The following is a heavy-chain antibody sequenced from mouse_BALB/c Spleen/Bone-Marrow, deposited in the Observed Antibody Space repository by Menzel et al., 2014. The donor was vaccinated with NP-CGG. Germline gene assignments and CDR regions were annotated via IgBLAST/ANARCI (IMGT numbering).Heavy chain of an antibody. Sequence: EVQLQQSGAELVQPGASVKLSCTASGFNIIYAYIHWVKRRPEQGLEWIGRFYPANGNTNYDPKFQGKATITADTSSNTAYLHLNSLTSEDTAVYYCARSPGEVNYWGQGTLVTVSA. CDR1: GFNIIYAY. D-gene: IGHD1-3*01. CDR3: ARSPGEVNY. V-gene: IGHV14-3*02. CDR2: FYPANGNT. J-gene: IGHJ3*01.